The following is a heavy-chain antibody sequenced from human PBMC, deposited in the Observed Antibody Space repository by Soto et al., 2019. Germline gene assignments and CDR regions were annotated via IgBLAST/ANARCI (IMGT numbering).Heavy chain of an antibody. CDR1: GYTFTGYY. CDR2: INPNSGGT. V-gene: IGHV1-2*04. J-gene: IGHJ6*02. Sequence: ASVKVSCKASGYTFTGYYMHWVRQAPGQGLEWMGWINPNSGGTNYAQKFQGWVTMTRDTSISTAYMELSGLRFDDTAVYYCARVWGPGAAYGMDVWGQGTTVTVSS. CDR3: ARVWGPGAAYGMDV. D-gene: IGHD3-16*01.